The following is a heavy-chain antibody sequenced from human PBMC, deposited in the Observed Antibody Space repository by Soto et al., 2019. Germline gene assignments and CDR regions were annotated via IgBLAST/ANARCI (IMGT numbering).Heavy chain of an antibody. CDR3: SRHGITGSYCDAFSI. Sequence: SETLSLTCTGSGGSISSSRYHWGWIRQPPGKRLERIASIKYSGTTFYNPSLKSRVTLSVDTSKNHFALNLCSVTAAETAVYYCSRHGITGSYCDAFSIRSQGTMDTVSS. J-gene: IGHJ3*02. D-gene: IGHD1-26*01. CDR2: IKYSGTT. CDR1: GGSISSSRYH. V-gene: IGHV4-39*01.